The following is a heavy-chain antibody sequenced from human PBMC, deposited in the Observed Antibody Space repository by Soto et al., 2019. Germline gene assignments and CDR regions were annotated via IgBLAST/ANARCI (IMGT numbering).Heavy chain of an antibody. V-gene: IGHV3-30*18. J-gene: IGHJ6*02. Sequence: QVQLVECGGGVVQPGRSLRLSCAASGFTFSSYGMHWVRQAPGKGLEWVAVISYDGSNKYYADSVKGRFTISRDNSKNTLYLQMNSLRAEDTAVYYCAKDGESGGEPPCGMDVWGQGTTVTVSS. CDR1: GFTFSSYG. D-gene: IGHD3-10*01. CDR3: AKDGESGGEPPCGMDV. CDR2: ISYDGSNK.